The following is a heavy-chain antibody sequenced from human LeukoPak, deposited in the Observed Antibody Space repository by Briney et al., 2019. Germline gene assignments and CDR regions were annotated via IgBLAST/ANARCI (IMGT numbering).Heavy chain of an antibody. CDR1: GFIFSNYA. V-gene: IGHV3-30*01. CDR3: ARDSTYWYDSGSSGPHYFDY. Sequence: PGRSPRLSRAASGFIFSNYAMHWVRQAPGKGLEWVALISSDGSKTYHADSVKGRFSISRDNSKNTLYLQLNSLRAEDTSVYYCARDSTYWYDSGSSGPHYFDYWGQGTLVTVSS. J-gene: IGHJ4*02. CDR2: ISSDGSKT. D-gene: IGHD3-10*01.